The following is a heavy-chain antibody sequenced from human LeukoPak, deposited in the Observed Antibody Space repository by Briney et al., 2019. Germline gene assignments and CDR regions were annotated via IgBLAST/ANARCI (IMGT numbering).Heavy chain of an antibody. V-gene: IGHV4-4*09. J-gene: IGHJ1*01. CDR3: AGRGHRYSRD. CDR1: GDSVSSGY. CDR2: ISDSGVT. D-gene: IGHD2-15*01. Sequence: PSETLSLTCTVSGDSVSSGYWTWIRHSPGKGLEWIGYISDSGVTDYNPSLKSRLTISVDSTNNKFSLNLHSVTAADTAVYYCAGRGHRYSRDWGQGILVTVSS.